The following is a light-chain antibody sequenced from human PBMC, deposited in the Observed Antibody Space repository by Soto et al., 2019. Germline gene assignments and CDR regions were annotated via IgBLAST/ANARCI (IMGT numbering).Light chain of an antibody. CDR2: AAS. CDR3: QQSYSTPPT. Sequence: DIHMTQSPSSLSAPIGDRVTITFRASQSISSYLNWYQQKPGKAPKLLIYAASSLQSGVPSRFSGSGSGTDFTLTISSLQPEDFATYYCQQSYSTPPTFGQGTKVDIK. V-gene: IGKV1-39*01. CDR1: QSISSY. J-gene: IGKJ1*01.